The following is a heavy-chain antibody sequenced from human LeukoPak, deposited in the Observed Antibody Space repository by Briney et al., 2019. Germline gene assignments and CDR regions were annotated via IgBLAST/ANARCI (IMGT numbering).Heavy chain of an antibody. CDR1: GGSISSSSYY. CDR3: ARQNGDYDILTGYYKGNWFDP. Sequence: SETLSLTCTVSGGSISSSSYYWGWIRQPPGKGLEWIGSIYYSGSTYYNPSLKSRVTISVDTSKNQFSLKLSSVTAADTAVYYCARQNGDYDILTGYYKGNWFDPWGQGTLVTVSS. CDR2: IYYSGST. V-gene: IGHV4-39*07. J-gene: IGHJ5*02. D-gene: IGHD3-9*01.